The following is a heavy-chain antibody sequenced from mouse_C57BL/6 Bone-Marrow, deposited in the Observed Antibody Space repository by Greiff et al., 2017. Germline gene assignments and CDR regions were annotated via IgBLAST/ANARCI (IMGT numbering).Heavy chain of an antibody. CDR3: SKGGSRDDDYDLDY. D-gene: IGHD2-4*01. Sequence: QVQLQQPGAELVMPGASVKLSCKASGYTFTSYWMHWVKQRPGQGLEWIGEIDPSDSYTNYNQKFKGKSTLTVDKSSSTAYRQLSSLTSEDSAVYYCSKGGSRDDDYDLDYWGQGPTLTVSS. J-gene: IGHJ2*01. CDR2: IDPSDSYT. V-gene: IGHV1-69*01. CDR1: GYTFTSYW.